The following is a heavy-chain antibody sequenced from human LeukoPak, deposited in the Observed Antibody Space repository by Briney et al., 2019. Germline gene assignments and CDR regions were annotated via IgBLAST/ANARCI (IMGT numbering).Heavy chain of an antibody. D-gene: IGHD3-22*01. CDR3: ARYYYDSSGESGVFDY. J-gene: IGHJ4*02. CDR1: GFTFSSYS. Sequence: GGSLRLSCAASGFTFSSYSMNWVRQAPGKGLEWVSVIYSGGSTYYADSVKGRFTISRDNSKNTLYLQMNSLRAEDTAVYYCARYYYDSSGESGVFDYWGQGTLVTVSS. CDR2: IYSGGST. V-gene: IGHV3-66*01.